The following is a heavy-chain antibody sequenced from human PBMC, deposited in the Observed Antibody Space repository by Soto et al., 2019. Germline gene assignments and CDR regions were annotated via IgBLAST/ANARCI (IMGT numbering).Heavy chain of an antibody. V-gene: IGHV3-23*01. CDR1: GFTFSSYA. Sequence: GGSLRLSCAASGFTFSSYAMSWVRQAPGKGLEWVSAISGSGGSTYYADSVKGRFTISRDNSKNTLYLQMNSLRAEDTAVYYCAKDLGVYDSSGYYSISGAFDIWGQGTTVTVSS. CDR3: AKDLGVYDSSGYYSISGAFDI. CDR2: ISGSGGST. D-gene: IGHD3-22*01. J-gene: IGHJ3*02.